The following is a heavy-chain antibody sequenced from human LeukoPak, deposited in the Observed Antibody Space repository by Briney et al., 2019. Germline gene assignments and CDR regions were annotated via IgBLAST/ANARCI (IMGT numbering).Heavy chain of an antibody. CDR3: ARGRRSSSWYGGRIDY. Sequence: SETLSLTCAVYGGSFSGYYWSWIRQPPGKGLEWIGEINHSGSTNYNPSLKSRVTISVDTSKNQFSLKLSSVTAADTAVYYCARGRRSSSWYGGRIDYWGQGTLGTVSS. J-gene: IGHJ4*02. CDR2: INHSGST. CDR1: GGSFSGYY. D-gene: IGHD6-13*01. V-gene: IGHV4-34*01.